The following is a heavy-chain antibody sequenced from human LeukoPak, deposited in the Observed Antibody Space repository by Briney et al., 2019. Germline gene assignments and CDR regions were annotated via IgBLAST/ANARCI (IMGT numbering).Heavy chain of an antibody. V-gene: IGHV3-23*01. Sequence: GGSLRLSCAASGFTFSSYAMSWVRQAPGKGLEWVSAISGSGGSTYYADSVKGRFTISRDNSKNTLYLQMNSLRAEDMAVYYCAKAVDSRYYYMDVWGKGTTVTVSS. D-gene: IGHD3-22*01. CDR3: AKAVDSRYYYMDV. CDR2: ISGSGGST. CDR1: GFTFSSYA. J-gene: IGHJ6*03.